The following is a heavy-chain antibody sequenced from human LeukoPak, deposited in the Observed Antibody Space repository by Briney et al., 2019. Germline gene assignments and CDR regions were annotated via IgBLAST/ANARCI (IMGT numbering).Heavy chain of an antibody. Sequence: SETLSLTCTVSGGSISSYYWSWIRQPPGKGLEWIGRIYTSGSTNYNPSLKSRVTMSVDTSKNQSSLKLSSVTAADTAVYYCARDRLGSSGWYYFDYWGQGTLVTVSS. CDR3: ARDRLGSSGWYYFDY. D-gene: IGHD6-19*01. V-gene: IGHV4-4*07. CDR2: IYTSGST. CDR1: GGSISSYY. J-gene: IGHJ4*02.